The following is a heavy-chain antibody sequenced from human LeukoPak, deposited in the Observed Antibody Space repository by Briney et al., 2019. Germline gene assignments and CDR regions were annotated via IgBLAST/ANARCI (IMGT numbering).Heavy chain of an antibody. CDR2: IYYSGCT. D-gene: IGHD6-19*01. J-gene: IGHJ4*02. CDR1: GGSISSSSYY. V-gene: IGHV4-39*07. CDR3: ARANRLVFDY. Sequence: SETLSLTCTVSGGSISSSSYYWGWIRQPPGKGLEWIGSIYYSGCTYYNPSLKSRVTISVDTSKNQFSLKLSSVTAADTAVYYCARANRLVFDYWGQGTLVTVSS.